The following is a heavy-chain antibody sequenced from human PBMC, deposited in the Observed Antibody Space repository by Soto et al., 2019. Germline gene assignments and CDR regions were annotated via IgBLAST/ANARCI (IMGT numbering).Heavy chain of an antibody. V-gene: IGHV3-30-3*01. D-gene: IGHD3-3*01. CDR1: GFTFSSYA. CDR2: ISYDGSNK. Sequence: GGSLRLSCAASGFTFSSYAMHWVRQAPGKGLEWVAVISYDGSNKYYADSVKGRFTISRDNSKNTLYLQMNSLRAEDTAVYYCARGGIFGVVIRAYFDYWGQGTLVTVS. CDR3: ARGGIFGVVIRAYFDY. J-gene: IGHJ4*02.